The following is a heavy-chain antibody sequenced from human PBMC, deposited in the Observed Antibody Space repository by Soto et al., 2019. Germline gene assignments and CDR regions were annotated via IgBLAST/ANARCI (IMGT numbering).Heavy chain of an antibody. Sequence: QVQLVQSGAEVKKPGSSVKVSCEASGGTFSSYAISWVRQAPGQGLEWMGGIIAILGKANYAEKFQGRVTLTADESTSTAYMELSSLRSEDTAVYYCARERGGAIIVGVTGTFDVWGQGTLVTVSS. CDR1: GGTFSSYA. J-gene: IGHJ3*01. V-gene: IGHV1-69*01. CDR3: ARERGGAIIVGVTGTFDV. CDR2: IIAILGKA. D-gene: IGHD3-22*01.